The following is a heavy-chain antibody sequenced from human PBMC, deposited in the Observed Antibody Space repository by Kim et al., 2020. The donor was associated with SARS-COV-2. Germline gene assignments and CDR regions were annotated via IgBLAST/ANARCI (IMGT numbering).Heavy chain of an antibody. Sequence: NYNPSLKGRVTISVDTSKNQFSLKLSSVTAADTAVYYCARAIAAAGIFDYWGQGTLVTVSS. V-gene: IGHV4-61*02. D-gene: IGHD6-13*01. CDR3: ARAIAAAGIFDY. J-gene: IGHJ4*02.